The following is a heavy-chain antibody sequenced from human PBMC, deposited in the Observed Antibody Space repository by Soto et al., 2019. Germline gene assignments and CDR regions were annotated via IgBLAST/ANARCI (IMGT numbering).Heavy chain of an antibody. CDR1: GYTFTSYA. V-gene: IGHV1-3*01. Sequence: ASVKVSCKASGYTFTSYAMHWVRQAPGQRLEWMGWINAGNGNTKYSQKFQGRVTITRDTSASTAYMELSSLRSEDTAVYYCARDKPMVRGVKLFDYWGQGTLVTVSS. CDR2: INAGNGNT. CDR3: ARDKPMVRGVKLFDY. D-gene: IGHD3-10*01. J-gene: IGHJ4*02.